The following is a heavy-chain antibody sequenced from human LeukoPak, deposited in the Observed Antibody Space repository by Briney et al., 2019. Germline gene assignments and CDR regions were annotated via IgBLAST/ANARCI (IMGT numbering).Heavy chain of an antibody. CDR1: GGSISSGGYY. V-gene: IGHV4-31*01. J-gene: IGHJ4*02. Sequence: SQTLSLTCTVAGGSISSGGYYWTWIRQHPGKGLEWIGYIYYNGGTYYNPSLKSQVTISADTSKNQFSLKLTSVTGADTAMYYCVRSRNSEQYSFDYWGQGVLVTVSS. CDR2: IYYNGGT. CDR3: VRSRNSEQYSFDY. D-gene: IGHD1-26*01.